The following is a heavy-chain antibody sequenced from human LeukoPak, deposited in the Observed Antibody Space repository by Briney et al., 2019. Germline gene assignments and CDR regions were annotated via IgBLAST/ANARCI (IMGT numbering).Heavy chain of an antibody. Sequence: GGSLRLSCAASGFTFSSYGMHWVRQAPGKGLEWVAVISYDGSNKYYADSVKGRFTISRDNSKNTLYLQRNSQRADYTAVYYCANPLDGDYQMDFDYWGQGTLVTVST. J-gene: IGHJ4*02. CDR1: GFTFSSYG. CDR2: ISYDGSNK. D-gene: IGHD4-17*01. CDR3: ANPLDGDYQMDFDY. V-gene: IGHV3-30*18.